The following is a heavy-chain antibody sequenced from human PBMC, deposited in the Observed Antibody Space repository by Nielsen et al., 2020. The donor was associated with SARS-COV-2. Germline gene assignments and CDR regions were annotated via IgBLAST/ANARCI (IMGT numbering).Heavy chain of an antibody. Sequence: SETLSLTCAVYGGSFSGYYWSWIRQPPGKGLEWIGEINHSGSTNYNPSLKSRVTISVDTSKNQFSLKLSSVTAADTAVYYCARISYWLELRGGYDYWGQGTLVTVSS. V-gene: IGHV4-34*01. D-gene: IGHD1-7*01. CDR1: GGSFSGYY. J-gene: IGHJ4*02. CDR3: ARISYWLELRGGYDY. CDR2: INHSGST.